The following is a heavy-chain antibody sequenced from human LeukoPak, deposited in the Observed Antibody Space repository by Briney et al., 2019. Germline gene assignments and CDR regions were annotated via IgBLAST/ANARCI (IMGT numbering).Heavy chain of an antibody. V-gene: IGHV1-18*01. CDR3: ARITHRDGDHLDY. Sequence: ASVKVSCKAFGYTFTNYGISWVRQAPGQGLEWMGWISAYNGHTNYAQRLQGRVTMTTDTSTSTAYMELRSLRSADTAVFYCARITHRDGDHLDYWGQGTLVTVSS. J-gene: IGHJ4*02. CDR2: ISAYNGHT. D-gene: IGHD4-17*01. CDR1: GYTFTNYG.